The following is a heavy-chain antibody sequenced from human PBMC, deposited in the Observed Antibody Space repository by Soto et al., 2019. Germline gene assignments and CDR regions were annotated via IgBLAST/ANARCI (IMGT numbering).Heavy chain of an antibody. CDR2: INHSGST. J-gene: IGHJ3*02. V-gene: IGHV4-34*01. CDR3: AILAAAGAFDI. D-gene: IGHD6-13*01. Sequence: ETLSLTCAVYGGSFSGYYWSWIRQPPGKGLEWIGEINHSGSTNYNPSLKSRVTISVDTSKNQFSLKLSSVTAADTAVYYCAILAAAGAFDIWGQGTMVTVSS. CDR1: GGSFSGYY.